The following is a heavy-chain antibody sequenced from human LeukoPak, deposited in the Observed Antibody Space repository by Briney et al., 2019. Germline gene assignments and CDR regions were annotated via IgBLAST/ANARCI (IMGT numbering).Heavy chain of an antibody. D-gene: IGHD5-18*01. V-gene: IGHV3-30*02. CDR2: IWYDGSNK. Sequence: GGSLRLSCAASGFTFSSYGMHWVRQAPGKGLEWVAVIWYDGSNKYYADSVKGRFTISRDNSKNTLYLQMNSLRAEDTAVYYCAKTDTAMELDYWGQGTLVTVSS. CDR3: AKTDTAMELDY. CDR1: GFTFSSYG. J-gene: IGHJ4*02.